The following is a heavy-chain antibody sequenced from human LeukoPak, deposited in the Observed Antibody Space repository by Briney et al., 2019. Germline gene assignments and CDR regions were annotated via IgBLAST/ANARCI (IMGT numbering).Heavy chain of an antibody. V-gene: IGHV3-66*01. J-gene: IGHJ4*02. CDR3: AKNRKAVTISGVPSQGY. CDR1: GITVSTNY. D-gene: IGHD3-3*01. Sequence: PGGSLRLSCEASGITVSTNYMSWVRQAPGKGLEWVSVIHSGGDTYYADSVKGRFTISRDSSKNTLYLQMSALKTEDTAVYYCAKNRKAVTISGVPSQGYWGQGTLVTVSS. CDR2: IHSGGDT.